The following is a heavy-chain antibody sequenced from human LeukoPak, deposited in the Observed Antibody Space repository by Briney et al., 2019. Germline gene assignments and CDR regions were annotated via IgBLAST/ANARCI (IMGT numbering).Heavy chain of an antibody. D-gene: IGHD1-7*01. Sequence: SETLSLTCTVSGGSISSGSYYWSWIRQPAGKGLEWIGRIYTSGSTNYNPSLKSRVTISVDTSKNQFSLKLSSVTAADTAVYYCARRRGNWNYVTDYWGQGTLVTVSS. CDR3: ARRRGNWNYVTDY. CDR2: IYTSGST. CDR1: GGSISSGSYY. J-gene: IGHJ4*02. V-gene: IGHV4-61*02.